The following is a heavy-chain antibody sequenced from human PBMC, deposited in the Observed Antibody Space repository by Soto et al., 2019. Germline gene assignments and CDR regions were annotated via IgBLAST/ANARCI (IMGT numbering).Heavy chain of an antibody. CDR3: AREENCSDGICDSEYCQR. CDR2: VNPSGGST. D-gene: IGHD2-15*01. CDR1: GYIFTAYS. Sequence: QVQLVQSGAEVKKPGASVKVSCKASGYIFTAYSMHWVRQAPGQGLEWMGVVNPSGGSTKHAQKFQVRIAMTRDTSTSTVYLDLSSLTSEDTAASYCAREENCSDGICDSEYCQRWGQGTLVTVSS. J-gene: IGHJ1*01. V-gene: IGHV1-46*01.